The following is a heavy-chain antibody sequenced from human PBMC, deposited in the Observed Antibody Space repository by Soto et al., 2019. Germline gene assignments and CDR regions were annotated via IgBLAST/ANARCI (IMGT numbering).Heavy chain of an antibody. CDR2: IRTKGARYTT. D-gene: IGHD5-12*01. CDR3: ARSKDGSDDY. CDR1: GFSFSGHY. Sequence: PGGSLRLSCAASGFSFSGHYMDWVRQAPGKGLEWVGRIRTKGARYTTEYAASVKGRFTISRDDSKNPLYLQMNSLKPEDTALYYCARSKDGSDDYWGQGTLVTVSS. V-gene: IGHV3-72*01. J-gene: IGHJ4*02.